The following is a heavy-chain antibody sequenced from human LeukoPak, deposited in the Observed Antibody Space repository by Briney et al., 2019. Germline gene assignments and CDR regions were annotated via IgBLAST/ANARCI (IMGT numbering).Heavy chain of an antibody. CDR1: GFTFSNFD. V-gene: IGHV3-30*02. J-gene: IGHJ4*02. CDR3: AKGGRHGHSSYERGYFDF. CDR2: IQYSGSKK. D-gene: IGHD2-15*01. Sequence: GGSLRLSCAASGFTFSNFDMHWVRQAPGKGLEWVAFIQYSGSKKYYVDSVEGRFTISRDNSKNTLYVQMNSLRTEDTAVYYCAKGGRHGHSSYERGYFDFWGQGTLVTASS.